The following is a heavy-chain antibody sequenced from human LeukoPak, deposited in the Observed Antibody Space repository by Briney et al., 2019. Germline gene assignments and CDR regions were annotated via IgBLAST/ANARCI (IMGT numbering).Heavy chain of an antibody. J-gene: IGHJ5*02. Sequence: ASVKVSCKASGGTFSSYAISWVRQAPGQGLEWMGGIIPILGTANYAQKFQGRVTITADESTSTAYMELSSLRSEDTAVYYCARVLYSSSWTYNWFDPWGQGTLVTVSS. CDR3: ARVLYSSSWTYNWFDP. CDR1: GGTFSSYA. D-gene: IGHD6-13*01. V-gene: IGHV1-69*01. CDR2: IIPILGTA.